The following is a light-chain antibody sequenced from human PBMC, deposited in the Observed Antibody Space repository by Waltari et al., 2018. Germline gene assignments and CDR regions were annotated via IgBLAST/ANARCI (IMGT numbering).Light chain of an antibody. CDR1: HTGTKN. CDR3: QVWDSGSDHYV. CDR2: YDS. Sequence: SYVSTQPPSLSVAPRETASLSCALNHTGTKNLLWYQQKPAQTPVLAIFYDSDRPSGIPARFSGSNSGNTATLTISRVEAGDEADYYCQVWDSGSDHYVFGTGTKVTVL. V-gene: IGLV3-21*04. J-gene: IGLJ1*01.